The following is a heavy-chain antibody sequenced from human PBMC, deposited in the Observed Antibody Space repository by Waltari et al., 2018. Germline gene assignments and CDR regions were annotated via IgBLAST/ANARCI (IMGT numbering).Heavy chain of an antibody. CDR3: AREVQGYYYMDV. J-gene: IGHJ6*03. CDR2: IYYSGST. Sequence: QVQLQESGPGLVKPSETLSLTCTGPCGSISIYYWSWIRQPPGKGLEWIGYIYYSGSTNYNPSLKSRVTISVDTSKNQFSLKLSSVTAADTAVYYCAREVQGYYYMDVWGKGTTVTISS. V-gene: IGHV4-59*01. CDR1: CGSISIYY.